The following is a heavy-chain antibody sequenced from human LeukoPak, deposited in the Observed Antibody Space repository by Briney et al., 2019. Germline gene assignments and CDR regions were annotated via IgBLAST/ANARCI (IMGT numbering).Heavy chain of an antibody. D-gene: IGHD6-13*01. J-gene: IGHJ4*02. CDR3: ARGRQLGRDFDY. CDR2: INHSGST. CDR1: GGSFCGYY. Sequence: PSETLPLTCAAYGGSFCGYYWSWILQPPGKGLKWIGEINHSGSTNYNPSLKSRVTISVDTSKNQFSLKLSSVTAADTAVYYCARGRQLGRDFDYWGQGTLVTVSS. V-gene: IGHV4-34*01.